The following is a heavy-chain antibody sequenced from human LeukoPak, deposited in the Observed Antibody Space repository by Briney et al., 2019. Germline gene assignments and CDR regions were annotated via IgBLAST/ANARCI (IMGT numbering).Heavy chain of an antibody. CDR2: ISSSSSYI. D-gene: IGHD6-19*01. CDR1: GFTFSSYS. CDR3: ARDPIAVAGYFDY. V-gene: IGHV3-21*01. J-gene: IGHJ4*02. Sequence: GGSLRPSCAASGFTFSSYSMNWVRQAPGKGLEWVSSISSSSSYIYYADSVKGRFTISRDNAKNSLYLQMNSLRAEDTAVYYCARDPIAVAGYFDYWGQGTLVTVSS.